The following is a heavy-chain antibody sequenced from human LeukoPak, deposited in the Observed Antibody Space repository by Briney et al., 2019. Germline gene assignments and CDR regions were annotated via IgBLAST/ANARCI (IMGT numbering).Heavy chain of an antibody. CDR3: ASRDGYNGSFDY. CDR2: IYYSGST. Sequence: SETLSLTCTVSGGSISSYYWSWIWQPPGKGLEWIGYIYYSGSTNYNPSLKSRVTISVDTSKNQFSLKLSSVTAADTAVYYCASRDGYNGSFDYWGQGTLVTVSS. CDR1: GGSISSYY. J-gene: IGHJ4*02. V-gene: IGHV4-59*01. D-gene: IGHD5-24*01.